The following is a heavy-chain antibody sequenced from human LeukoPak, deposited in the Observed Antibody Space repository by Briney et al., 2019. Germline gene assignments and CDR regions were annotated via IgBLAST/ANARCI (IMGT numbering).Heavy chain of an antibody. V-gene: IGHV1-3*02. J-gene: IGHJ4*02. CDR2: SNAGNGNT. Sequence: ASVKVSCKAPGYTFTSYAMHWVRQAPGQRLEWMGWSNAGNGNTKYSQEFQGRVTITRDTSASTAYMELSSLRSEDMAVYYCARSGGSGSWAFDYWGQGTLVTVSS. CDR3: ARSGGSGSWAFDY. D-gene: IGHD3-10*01. CDR1: GYTFTSYA.